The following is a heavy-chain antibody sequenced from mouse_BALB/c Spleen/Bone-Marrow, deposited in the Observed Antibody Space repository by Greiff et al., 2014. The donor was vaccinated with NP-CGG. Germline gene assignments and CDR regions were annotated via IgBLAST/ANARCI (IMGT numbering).Heavy chain of an antibody. CDR3: ARDNYYDYDGFAY. CDR2: INSNGGST. J-gene: IGHJ3*01. D-gene: IGHD2-4*01. Sequence: LVESGGGLVQPGGSLKISCAASGFTFSSYGMSWVRQTPDKRLDLVATINSNGGSTYYPDSVKGRFTISRDNAKNTLYLQMSSLKSEDTAMYYCARDNYYDYDGFAYWGQGTLVTVSA. CDR1: GFTFSSYG. V-gene: IGHV5-6-3*01.